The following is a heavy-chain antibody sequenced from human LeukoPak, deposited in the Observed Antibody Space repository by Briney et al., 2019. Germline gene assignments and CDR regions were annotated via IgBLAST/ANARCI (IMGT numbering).Heavy chain of an antibody. D-gene: IGHD3-22*01. CDR1: GGSISSSSYY. V-gene: IGHV4-39*07. CDR3: ARDNTMTTVPTWGFDP. J-gene: IGHJ5*02. Sequence: SETLSLTCTVSGGSISSSSYYRGWIRQPPGKGLEWIGEINHSGSTNYNPSLKSRVTISVDTSKNQFSLKLSSVTAADTAVYYCARDNTMTTVPTWGFDPWGQGTLVTVSS. CDR2: INHSGST.